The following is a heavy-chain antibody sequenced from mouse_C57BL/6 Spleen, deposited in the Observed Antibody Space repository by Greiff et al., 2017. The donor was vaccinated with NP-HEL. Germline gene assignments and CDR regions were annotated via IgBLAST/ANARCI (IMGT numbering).Heavy chain of an antibody. D-gene: IGHD1-2*01. V-gene: IGHV3-6*01. J-gene: IGHJ2*01. CDR1: GYSITSGYY. Sequence: EVKLVESGPGLVKPSQSLSLTCSVTGYSITSGYYWNWIRQFPGNKLEWMGYISYDGSNNYNPSLKNRISITRDTSKNQFFLKLNSVTTEDTATYYCARDKGYGLDYWGQGTTLTVSS. CDR2: ISYDGSN. CDR3: ARDKGYGLDY.